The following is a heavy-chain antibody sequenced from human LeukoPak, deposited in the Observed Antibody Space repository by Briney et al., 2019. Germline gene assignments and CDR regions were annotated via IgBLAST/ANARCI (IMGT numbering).Heavy chain of an antibody. CDR1: GFTFDDYA. Sequence: GGSLGLSCAASGFTFDDYAMHWVRQAPGKGLEWVSGISWNSGSIGYADSVKGRFTISRDNAKNSLYLQMNSLRAEDTALYYCAKGDSSGYYYNLFDYWGQGTLVTVSS. D-gene: IGHD3-22*01. V-gene: IGHV3-9*01. CDR3: AKGDSSGYYYNLFDY. CDR2: ISWNSGSI. J-gene: IGHJ4*02.